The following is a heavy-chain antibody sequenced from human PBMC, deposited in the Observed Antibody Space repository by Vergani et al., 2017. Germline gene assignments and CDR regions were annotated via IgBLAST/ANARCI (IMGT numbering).Heavy chain of an antibody. CDR3: AREATAIHITMVRGPDAFDI. Sequence: QVQLVESGGGVVQPGRSLRLSCAASGFTFSSYGMHWVRQAPGKGLEWVAVIWYDGSNKYYADSVKGRFTISRDNSKNTLYLQMNSLRAEDTAVYYCAREATAIHITMVRGPDAFDIWGQGTMVTVSS. D-gene: IGHD3-10*01. J-gene: IGHJ3*02. V-gene: IGHV3-33*01. CDR1: GFTFSSYG. CDR2: IWYDGSNK.